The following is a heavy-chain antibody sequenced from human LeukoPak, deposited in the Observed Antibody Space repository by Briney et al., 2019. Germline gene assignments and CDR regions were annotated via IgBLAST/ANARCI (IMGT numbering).Heavy chain of an antibody. CDR3: ARGRYRSFVYYYMDV. CDR2: INWNGGST. J-gene: IGHJ6*03. CDR1: GFTFDDYG. D-gene: IGHD6-19*01. Sequence: GGSLRLSCAASGFTFDDYGMSWVRQAPGKGLEWVSGINWNGGSTGYADSVKGRFTISRDNAKNSLYLQMNSLRAEDTALYYCARGRYRSFVYYYMDVWGKGTTVTVSS. V-gene: IGHV3-20*04.